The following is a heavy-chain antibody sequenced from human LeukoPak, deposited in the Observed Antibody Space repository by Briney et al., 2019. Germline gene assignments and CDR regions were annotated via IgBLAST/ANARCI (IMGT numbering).Heavy chain of an antibody. CDR1: GGSFSGYY. CDR3: ARWGATGFDY. Sequence: SETLSLTCAVYGGSFSGYYWSWIRQPPGKGLEWIGEINHSGSTNYNPSLKSRVTISVDTSKNQFSLKLSSVTAADTAVYYCARWGATGFDYWGQGTLVTVSS. J-gene: IGHJ4*02. D-gene: IGHD1-1*01. CDR2: INHSGST. V-gene: IGHV4-34*01.